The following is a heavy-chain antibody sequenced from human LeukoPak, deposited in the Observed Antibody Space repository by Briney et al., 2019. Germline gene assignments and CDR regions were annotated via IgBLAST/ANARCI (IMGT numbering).Heavy chain of an antibody. J-gene: IGHJ6*02. V-gene: IGHV3-30-3*01. CDR2: ILNDGGNK. Sequence: GGSLRLSCAASGFSFGTYTMHWVRQAPGKGLEWVALILNDGGNKYYADSVKGRFTVSRDNSKNTLFLQMNSLRAEDTAVYYCGKDFRVTMVRGVKSVHYFYYAMDVWGQGTTVTVSS. CDR3: GKDFRVTMVRGVKSVHYFYYAMDV. D-gene: IGHD3-10*01. CDR1: GFSFGTYT.